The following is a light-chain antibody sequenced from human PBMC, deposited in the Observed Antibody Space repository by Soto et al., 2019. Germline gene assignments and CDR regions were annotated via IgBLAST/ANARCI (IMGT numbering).Light chain of an antibody. CDR3: QQYNDWLWT. V-gene: IGKV3-15*01. CDR1: QSVSTT. CDR2: DAS. Sequence: EIVMTQSPATRSVSPGERATLSCRASQSVSTTLAWYQQKPGQAPRLLIYDASTRATGIPARFSGSGSGTEFTLTISSLQSEDFAVYYCQQYNDWLWTFGQGTKVDIK. J-gene: IGKJ1*01.